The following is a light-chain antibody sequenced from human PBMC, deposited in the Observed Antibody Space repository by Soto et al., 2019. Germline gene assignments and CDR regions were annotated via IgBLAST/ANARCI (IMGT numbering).Light chain of an antibody. V-gene: IGLV2-14*01. CDR1: MSDVGGYNY. J-gene: IGLJ1*01. CDR3: XSYTSSSLSV. CDR2: DVS. Sequence: QLGSVCGSPGQSIXISCNGTMSDVGGYNYVAWYQELPGKAPKLMIYDVSDRPSGVSNRVSGSKSGNTASLTISGLQAEDQADYYCXSYTSSSLSVCGTGTKVTVL.